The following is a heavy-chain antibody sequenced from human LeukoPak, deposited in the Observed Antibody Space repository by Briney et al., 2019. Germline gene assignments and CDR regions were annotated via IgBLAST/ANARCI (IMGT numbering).Heavy chain of an antibody. J-gene: IGHJ4*02. CDR3: ARSCSGGSCHGDY. CDR1: GYTFTGYY. V-gene: IGHV1-2*02. CDR2: INPNSGGT. Sequence: ASVKVSCKASGYTFTGYYMHWVRQAPGQGLEWMGWINPNSGGTNYAQKFQGRVTMTRDTSISTAYMELSRLRSDDTAVYYCARSCSGGSCHGDYWGQGTLVTVSS. D-gene: IGHD2-15*01.